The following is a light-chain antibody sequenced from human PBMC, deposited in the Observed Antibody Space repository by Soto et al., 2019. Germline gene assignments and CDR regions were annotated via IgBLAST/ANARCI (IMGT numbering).Light chain of an antibody. Sequence: IQMPHSPSTLSASVGDIVTITFRASQNISISLAWYQQKPGKAPKVLIYAASSLESGVPLRFSGNGSGTEFTLTISSLQPDDFATYYCQQYRSNSSFGGGTKVDIK. CDR3: QQYRSNSS. J-gene: IGKJ4*01. CDR1: QNISIS. CDR2: AAS. V-gene: IGKV1-5*01.